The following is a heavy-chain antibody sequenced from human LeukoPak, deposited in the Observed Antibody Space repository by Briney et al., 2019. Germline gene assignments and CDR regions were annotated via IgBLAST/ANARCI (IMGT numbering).Heavy chain of an antibody. Sequence: ASVKVSCKASGYTFNRFGISWVRQAPGQGLEWLGWISAYDGNTNYAQNVQGRVTMTTDTSTSTAYMELRSLRYDDTAVYYCARDKVIATAGTPNWFDPWGQGTLVTVSS. CDR3: ARDKVIATAGTPNWFDP. D-gene: IGHD6-13*01. V-gene: IGHV1-18*01. CDR2: ISAYDGNT. J-gene: IGHJ5*02. CDR1: GYTFNRFG.